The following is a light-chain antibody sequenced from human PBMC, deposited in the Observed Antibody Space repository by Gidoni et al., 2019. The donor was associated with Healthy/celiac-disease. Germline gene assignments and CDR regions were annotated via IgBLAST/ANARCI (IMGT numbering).Light chain of an antibody. CDR3: QQLNSYPGFT. CDR1: QGISSY. CDR2: AAS. V-gene: IGKV1-9*01. J-gene: IGKJ3*01. Sequence: DIQLTQSPSSLSASVGDRVTITARASQGISSYLAWYQQKPGKAPKLLIYAASTLQSGVPSRFSGSGSGTEFTLTISSLQPEDFATYYCQQLNSYPGFTFGPGTKVDIK.